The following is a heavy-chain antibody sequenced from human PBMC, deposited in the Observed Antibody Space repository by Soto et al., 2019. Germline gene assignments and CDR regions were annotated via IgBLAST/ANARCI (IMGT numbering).Heavy chain of an antibody. Sequence: SVKVSCKASGGTFSSYAISWVRQAPGQGLEWMGGIIPIFGTANYAQKFQGRVTITADESTSTAYMELSSLRSEDTAVYYCARFDYGDYDFDYWGQGTLVTVSS. CDR2: IIPIFGTA. J-gene: IGHJ4*02. CDR1: GGTFSSYA. V-gene: IGHV1-69*13. CDR3: ARFDYGDYDFDY. D-gene: IGHD4-17*01.